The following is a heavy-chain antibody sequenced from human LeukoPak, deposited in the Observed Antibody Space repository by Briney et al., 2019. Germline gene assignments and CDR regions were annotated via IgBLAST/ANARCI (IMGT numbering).Heavy chain of an antibody. Sequence: SETLSLTCTVSGGSISSYFWSWIRQPPGKGLDWIGYISYSGSTNYNPSLKSRVTISVDTSKNQFSLKLSSVTAADTAVYYCAREVKDYYYDSSGYFNYWGQGTLVTVSS. J-gene: IGHJ4*02. CDR2: ISYSGST. CDR1: GGSISSYF. V-gene: IGHV4-59*01. D-gene: IGHD3-22*01. CDR3: AREVKDYYYDSSGYFNY.